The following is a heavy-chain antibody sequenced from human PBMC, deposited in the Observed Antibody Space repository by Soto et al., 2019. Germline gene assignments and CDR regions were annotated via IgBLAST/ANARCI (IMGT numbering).Heavy chain of an antibody. D-gene: IGHD2-8*02. CDR3: ARVLVGYYYYMDV. J-gene: IGHJ6*03. CDR1: GLSFNDYA. Sequence: PGGSLRLSCAASGLSFNDYAMTWVRQAPGKGLEWISYISSRGTTIYYADSVKGRFTISRDNARSSLYLQMNSLRAEDTAMYYCARVLVGYYYYMDVWGKGTTVTVSS. CDR2: ISSRGTTI. V-gene: IGHV3-48*01.